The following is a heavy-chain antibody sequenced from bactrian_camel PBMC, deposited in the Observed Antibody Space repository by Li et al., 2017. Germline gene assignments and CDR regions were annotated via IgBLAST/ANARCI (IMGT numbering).Heavy chain of an antibody. CDR2: IGSGDIDA. CDR1: GFTFSKSI. V-gene: IGHV3S6*01. J-gene: IGHJ4*01. D-gene: IGHD1*01. Sequence: HVQLVESGGGLVQPGGSLRLSCAASGFTFSKSIMSWVRQAPGKGLEWVSGIGSGDIDAHYADSVKGRFHISRDNDKNMLHLQMNSLKTEDTAMYYCARGGLTSNYGGPRGQGTQVTVS. CDR3: ARGGLTSNYGGP.